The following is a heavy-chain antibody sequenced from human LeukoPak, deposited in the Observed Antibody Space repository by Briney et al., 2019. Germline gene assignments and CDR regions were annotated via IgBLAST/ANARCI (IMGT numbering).Heavy chain of an antibody. CDR2: INHSGSI. Sequence: SETLSLTCAVYGASFSGYYWSWIRLTPGKGLEWIGEINHSGSISYNPSLKSRITISVDTCKSQFSLELRSVNAADTAVYYCAKVYSSSSRDSFDVWGQGTMVTVSS. CDR1: GASFSGYY. D-gene: IGHD6-6*01. J-gene: IGHJ3*01. CDR3: AKVYSSSSRDSFDV. V-gene: IGHV4-34*01.